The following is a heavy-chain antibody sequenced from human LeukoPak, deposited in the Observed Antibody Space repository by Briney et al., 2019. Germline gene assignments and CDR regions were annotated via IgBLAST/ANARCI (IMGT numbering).Heavy chain of an antibody. CDR3: ARARSLLFMDV. CDR2: ISGSGIST. CDR1: VFTFSDYG. V-gene: IGHV3-23*01. J-gene: IGHJ6*03. D-gene: IGHD3-10*01. Sequence: PGGSLRLSCAAAVFTFSDYGMNWVRQAPGKGLEWVSGISGSGISTYYADSVKGRFTISRDNAKNALYLQMNSLRAEDTAVYYCARARSLLFMDVWGKGTTVTISS.